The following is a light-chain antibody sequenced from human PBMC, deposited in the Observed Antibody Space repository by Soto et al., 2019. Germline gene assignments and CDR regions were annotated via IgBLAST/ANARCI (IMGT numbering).Light chain of an antibody. V-gene: IGKV1-5*03. J-gene: IGKJ1*01. Sequence: DIQMTQSPSPLAGSVGDRVTITCRASQTISSWLAWYQQKPGKAPKLLIYKASTLKSGVPSRFSGSGSGTEFARTSSSLQPDDLATYYCKHYNSDSEVFGQGTKVEL. CDR3: KHYNSDSEV. CDR2: KAS. CDR1: QTISSW.